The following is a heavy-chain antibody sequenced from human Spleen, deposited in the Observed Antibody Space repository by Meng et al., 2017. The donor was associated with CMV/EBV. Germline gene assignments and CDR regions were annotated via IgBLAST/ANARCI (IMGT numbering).Heavy chain of an antibody. CDR1: GYTLSRHH. Sequence: ASVKVSCKASGYTLSRHHMHWVRQAPGQGLEWMGIINPNDGTTRYAQKFQGRVTMTRDTSTSTVYMEVSSLRSEDTAVYYCARGFSSSVDYWGQGTLVTVSS. J-gene: IGHJ4*02. D-gene: IGHD6-6*01. CDR2: INPNDGTT. CDR3: ARGFSSSVDY. V-gene: IGHV1-46*01.